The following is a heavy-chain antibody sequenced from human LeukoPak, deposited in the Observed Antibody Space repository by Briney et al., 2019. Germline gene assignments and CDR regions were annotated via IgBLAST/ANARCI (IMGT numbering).Heavy chain of an antibody. J-gene: IGHJ4*01. Sequence: GGSLRLSCAASGFTFSSYSMNWVRQAPGKGLEWVSAISGSGGSTYYADSVKGRFTISRDNSKNTLYLQMNSLRAEDTAVYYCADVDNDDPADYFGHGTLATASS. CDR3: ADVDNDDPADY. CDR2: ISGSGGST. D-gene: IGHD1-1*01. V-gene: IGHV3-23*01. CDR1: GFTFSSYS.